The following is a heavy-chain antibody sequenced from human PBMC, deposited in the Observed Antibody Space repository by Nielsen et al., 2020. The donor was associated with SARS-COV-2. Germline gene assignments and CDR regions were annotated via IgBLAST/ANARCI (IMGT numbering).Heavy chain of an antibody. V-gene: IGHV1-3*01. Sequence: ASVKVSCKTSGYTFTSHYVHWVRQAPGQGLQWMGWINGGDGNTKYSQEFQGRLTITRDTSASTVYMALSSLRSEDTAIYYCASRIVAAFDFWGQGTLLAVSS. J-gene: IGHJ4*02. D-gene: IGHD1-26*01. CDR3: ASRIVAAFDF. CDR2: INGGDGNT. CDR1: GYTFTSHY.